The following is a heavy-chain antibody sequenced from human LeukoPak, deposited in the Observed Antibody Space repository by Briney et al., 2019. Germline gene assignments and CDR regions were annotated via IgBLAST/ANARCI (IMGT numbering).Heavy chain of an antibody. Sequence: SVKVSCKASGGTFSSYAISWVRQAPGQGLEWMGRIIPIFGTANYAQKFQGRVTITTDESTSTAYMELSSLRSEDTAVYYCARDGVKGGYNPYWYFDLWGRGTLVTVSS. D-gene: IGHD5-24*01. V-gene: IGHV1-69*05. J-gene: IGHJ2*01. CDR1: GGTFSSYA. CDR2: IIPIFGTA. CDR3: ARDGVKGGYNPYWYFDL.